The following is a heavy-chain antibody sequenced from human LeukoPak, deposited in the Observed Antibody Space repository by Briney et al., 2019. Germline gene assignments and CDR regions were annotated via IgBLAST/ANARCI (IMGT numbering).Heavy chain of an antibody. Sequence: GGSLRLSCAASGFTFSSYGMHWVRQAPGKGLEWVAVIWYGGSNKYYADSVKSRFTISRDNSKNTLYLQMNSLRAEDTAVYYCAKEGSGSYEGFDYWGQGTLVTVSS. CDR3: AKEGSGSYEGFDY. CDR1: GFTFSSYG. D-gene: IGHD1-26*01. J-gene: IGHJ4*02. V-gene: IGHV3-30*02. CDR2: IWYGGSNK.